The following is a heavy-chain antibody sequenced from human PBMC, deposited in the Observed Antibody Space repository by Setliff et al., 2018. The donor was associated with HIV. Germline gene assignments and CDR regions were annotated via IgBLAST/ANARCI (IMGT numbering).Heavy chain of an antibody. CDR2: IVVGSGNT. Sequence: SVMVSCKASGFTFTSSAVQWVRQARGQRLEWIGWIVVGSGNTNYTQKFQGRVTWTRDTSTSTVYMELSSLRSEDTAVYYCARDSSTGWFSADYWGQGTLVTVSS. D-gene: IGHD6-19*01. CDR3: ARDSSTGWFSADY. J-gene: IGHJ4*02. CDR1: GFTFTSSA. V-gene: IGHV1-58*01.